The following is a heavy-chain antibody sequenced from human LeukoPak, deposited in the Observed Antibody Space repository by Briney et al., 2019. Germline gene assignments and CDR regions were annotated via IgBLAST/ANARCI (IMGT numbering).Heavy chain of an antibody. CDR1: GFTFSTYW. CDR2: INEDGSAR. D-gene: IGHD5-12*01. CDR3: ARKYSRYNSVDY. J-gene: IGHJ4*02. Sequence: GGSLRLSCAASGFTFSTYWMSWVHQAPGKGLEWVANINEDGSARYYLDSVRGRFTVSRDNAKNSLYLQMNSLRAEDTAVYYCARKYSRYNSVDYWGQGTLVTVSS. V-gene: IGHV3-7*01.